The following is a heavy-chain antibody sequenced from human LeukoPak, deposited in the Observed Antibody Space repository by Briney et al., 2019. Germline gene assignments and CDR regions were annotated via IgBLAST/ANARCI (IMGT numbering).Heavy chain of an antibody. CDR3: ARDFDPYGWDV. CDR2: IYYSGST. Sequence: SETLSLTCTVSGGSISSDFWSWIRQPPGKGLEWIGYIYYSGSTNYNPSLKSRVTISIDTSKNQFSLKLSSVTAADTAVYYCARDFDPYGWDVWGQGTTVTVSS. V-gene: IGHV4-59*01. J-gene: IGHJ6*02. CDR1: GGSISSDF.